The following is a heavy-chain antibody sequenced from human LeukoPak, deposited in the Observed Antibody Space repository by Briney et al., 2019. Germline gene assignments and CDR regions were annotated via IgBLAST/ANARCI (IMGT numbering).Heavy chain of an antibody. D-gene: IGHD2-2*01. J-gene: IGHJ6*01. CDR1: GGSISSSTYY. CDR2: MYYSGST. V-gene: IGHV4-39*07. CDR3: ARDAGHQVSRRNYYAMDV. Sequence: SETLSLTCTVSGGSISSSTYYWGWVRQPPGKGLEWIGSMYYSGSTYYNPSLKSRVTISVDTSKNQFSLKLSSVTAADTAVYYCARDAGHQVSRRNYYAMDVWGQGTTATVSS.